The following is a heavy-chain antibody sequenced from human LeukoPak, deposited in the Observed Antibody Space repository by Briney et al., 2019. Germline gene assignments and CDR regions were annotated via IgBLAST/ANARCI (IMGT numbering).Heavy chain of an antibody. D-gene: IGHD2-15*01. CDR1: GYSFTSYW. Sequence: GESLKISCKGSGYSFTSYWIGWVRQMPGEGLEWMGIIYPGDSDTRYSPSFQGQVTISADKSISTAYLQWSSLKASDTAMYYCARLDCSGGSCSPYFDYWGQGTLVTVSS. CDR2: IYPGDSDT. J-gene: IGHJ4*02. V-gene: IGHV5-51*01. CDR3: ARLDCSGGSCSPYFDY.